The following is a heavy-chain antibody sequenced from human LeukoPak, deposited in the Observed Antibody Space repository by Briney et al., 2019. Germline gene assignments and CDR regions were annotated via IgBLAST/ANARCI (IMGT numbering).Heavy chain of an antibody. CDR3: ARVYYDSSPQEAFVI. CDR1: GDSFSSNSAA. V-gene: IGHV6-1*01. CDR2: TYYRPKWYN. D-gene: IGHD3-22*01. Sequence: SQTLSLTCAISGDSFSSNSAAWNWLRQSPSRGLEWLGRTYYRPKWYNDYAASVKSRITINPDTSKNQFSLQLNSVTPEDTAVYYCARVYYDSSPQEAFVIWGQGTMVTVSS. J-gene: IGHJ3*02.